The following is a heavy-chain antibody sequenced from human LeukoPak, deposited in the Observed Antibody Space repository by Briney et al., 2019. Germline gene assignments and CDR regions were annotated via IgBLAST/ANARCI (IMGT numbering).Heavy chain of an antibody. V-gene: IGHV5-51*01. CDR3: ARPYCSSTSCHTNWFDP. J-gene: IGHJ5*02. CDR2: IYPGDSDT. CDR1: GYRFTSYW. D-gene: IGHD2-2*01. Sequence: GESLKISCKGSGYRFTSYWIGWVRQMPGKGLEWMGIIYPGDSDTRYSPSFQGQVTISADKSISTAYLQWSSLKASDTAMYYCARPYCSSTSCHTNWFDPWGQGTLVTVSS.